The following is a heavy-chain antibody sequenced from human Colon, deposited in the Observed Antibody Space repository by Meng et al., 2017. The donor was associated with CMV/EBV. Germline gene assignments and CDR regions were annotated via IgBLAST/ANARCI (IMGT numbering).Heavy chain of an antibody. Sequence: QVVTRRWAVGRLKPSEHLSSTGAVYGGSFSGYYWGWIGQPPGKGLEWIGEINNSGSTNYNPSLKSRVTISVDTSKNQFSLKLSSVTAADTAVYYCASILFAAAAGGWGGYWGQGTLVTVSS. CDR3: ASILFAAAAGGWGGY. CDR1: GGSFSGYY. J-gene: IGHJ4*02. V-gene: IGHV4-34*01. D-gene: IGHD6-13*01. CDR2: INNSGST.